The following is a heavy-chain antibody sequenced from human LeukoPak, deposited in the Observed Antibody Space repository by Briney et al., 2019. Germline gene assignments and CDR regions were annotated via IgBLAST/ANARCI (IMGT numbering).Heavy chain of an antibody. V-gene: IGHV4-30-4*01. CDR1: GGSISSGDYY. D-gene: IGHD3-10*01. CDR2: IYYSGST. J-gene: IGHJ4*02. CDR3: ARDRVMVRGVIDYREGYYFDY. Sequence: PSETLSLTCTVSGGSISSGDYYWSWIRQPPGKGLGWIGYIYYSGSTYYNPSLKSRDTISVDTSKNQFSLKLSSVTAADTAVYYCARDRVMVRGVIDYREGYYFDYWGQGTLVTVSS.